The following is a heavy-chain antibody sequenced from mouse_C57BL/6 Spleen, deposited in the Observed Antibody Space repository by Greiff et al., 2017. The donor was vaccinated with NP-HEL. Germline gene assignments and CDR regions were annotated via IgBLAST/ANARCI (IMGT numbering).Heavy chain of an antibody. V-gene: IGHV1-50*01. CDR2: IDPSDSYT. D-gene: IGHD1-1*01. CDR3: ARGGLFITTVVEPYYFDY. CDR1: GYTFTSYW. Sequence: QVQLQQPGAELVKPGASVKLSCKASGYTFTSYWMQWVKQRPGQGLEWIGEIDPSDSYTNSNQKFKGKATLTVDPSSSTAYMQLSSLTSEDFAVYYCARGGLFITTVVEPYYFDYWGQGTTLTVSS. J-gene: IGHJ2*01.